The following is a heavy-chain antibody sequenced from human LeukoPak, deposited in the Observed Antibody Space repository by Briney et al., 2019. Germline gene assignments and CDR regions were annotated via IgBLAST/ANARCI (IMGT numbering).Heavy chain of an antibody. CDR3: ARDSDCSSTSCYIRH. CDR2: IIPILGIA. Sequence: GASVKVSCKASGGTFSSYAISWVRQAPGQGLEWMGRIIPILGIANYAQKFQGRVTITADKSTSTAYMELSSLRSEDTAVYYCARDSDCSSTSCYIRHWGQGILVTVSS. J-gene: IGHJ4*02. CDR1: GGTFSSYA. V-gene: IGHV1-69*04. D-gene: IGHD2-2*02.